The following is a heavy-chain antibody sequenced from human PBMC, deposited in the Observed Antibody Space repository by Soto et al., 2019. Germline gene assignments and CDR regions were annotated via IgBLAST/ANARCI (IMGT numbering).Heavy chain of an antibody. CDR3: ARPVPAALGWFAP. CDR1: GGSISSSSYY. CDR2: IYYSGST. Sequence: QLQLQESGPGLVKPSETLSLTCTVSGGSISSSSYYWGWIRQPPGKGLEWIGSIYYSGSTYYNPARRSRLTVAADASKNQLSLTPSSVAAADSAVHSCARPVPAALGWFAPWGQGTLVTVAS. J-gene: IGHJ5*02. D-gene: IGHD2-2*01. V-gene: IGHV4-39*01.